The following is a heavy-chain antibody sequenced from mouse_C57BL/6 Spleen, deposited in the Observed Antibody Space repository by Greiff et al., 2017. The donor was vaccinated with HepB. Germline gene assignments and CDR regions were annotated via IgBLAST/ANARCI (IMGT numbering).Heavy chain of an antibody. Sequence: VQRVESGPGLVAPSQSLSITCTVSGFSLTSYAISWVRQPPGKGLEWLGVIWTGGGTNYNSALKSRLSISKDNSKSQVFLKMNSVQTDDTARYYCARNSLYYDYSAWFAYWGQGTLVTVSA. D-gene: IGHD2-4*01. V-gene: IGHV2-9-1*01. CDR1: GFSLTSYA. CDR3: ARNSLYYDYSAWFAY. CDR2: IWTGGGT. J-gene: IGHJ3*01.